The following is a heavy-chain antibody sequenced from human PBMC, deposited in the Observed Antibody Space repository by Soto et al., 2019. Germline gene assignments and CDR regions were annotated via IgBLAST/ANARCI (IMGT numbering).Heavy chain of an antibody. CDR1: GYTFTSYD. D-gene: IGHD3-3*01. J-gene: IGHJ6*02. V-gene: IGHV1-8*01. Sequence: GASVKVSCKASGYTFTSYDINWVRQATGQGLEWMGWMNPNSGNTGYAQKFQGRVTMTRNTSISTAYMELSSLRSEDTAVYYCARNEILEWLSQAYYYYYGMDVWGQGTTVTVSS. CDR2: MNPNSGNT. CDR3: ARNEILEWLSQAYYYYYGMDV.